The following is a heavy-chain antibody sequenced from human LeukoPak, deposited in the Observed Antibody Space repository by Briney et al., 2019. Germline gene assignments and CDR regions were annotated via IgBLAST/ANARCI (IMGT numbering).Heavy chain of an antibody. V-gene: IGHV3-48*01. Sequence: GGSLRLSRAGSGFSLHTYCMNWVRQAPGKGLEGIAYITEVNNVIYYADSVKGRFTIHRSKDENSVFLQMNNLRAEDTAVYFCAREATRRNLLTYGTWDAYDIWGQGTMVTVAS. CDR3: AREATRRNLLTYGTWDAYDI. J-gene: IGHJ3*02. CDR2: ITEVNNVI. D-gene: IGHD4-17*01. CDR1: GFSLHTYC.